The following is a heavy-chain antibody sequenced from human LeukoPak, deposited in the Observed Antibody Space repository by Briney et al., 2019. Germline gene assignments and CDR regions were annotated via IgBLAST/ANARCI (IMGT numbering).Heavy chain of an antibody. CDR3: AKERDPYSYGPFDY. Sequence: GSLRLSCAASGFTFSSYGMHWVRQAPGKGLEWVAVISYDGSNKYYADSVKGRFTISRDNSKNTLYLQLNSLRAEDTAVYYCAKERDPYSYGPFDYWGQGTLVTVSS. D-gene: IGHD5-18*01. CDR1: GFTFSSYG. V-gene: IGHV3-30*18. J-gene: IGHJ4*02. CDR2: ISYDGSNK.